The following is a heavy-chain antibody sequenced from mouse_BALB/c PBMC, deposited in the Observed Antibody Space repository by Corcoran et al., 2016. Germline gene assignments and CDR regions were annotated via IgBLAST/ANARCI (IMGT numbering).Heavy chain of an antibody. Sequence: EVQLQQSGPELVKPGASVKMSCKASGYTFTSYVMHWVKQKPGQGLEWIGYINPYKDGTKYNEKFKGKATLTSDNSSSTASTELSSLTSEDSAVYYCAREGFHYATDYWGQGTSVTVSS. CDR3: AREGFHYATDY. CDR1: GYTFTSYV. CDR2: INPYKDGT. J-gene: IGHJ4*01. V-gene: IGHV1S136*01.